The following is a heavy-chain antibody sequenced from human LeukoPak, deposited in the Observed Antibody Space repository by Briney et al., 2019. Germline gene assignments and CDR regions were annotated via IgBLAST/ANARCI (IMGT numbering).Heavy chain of an antibody. Sequence: ASVKVSCKASGYTFTGYYMHWVRQAPGQGLEWMGSMNPNSGNTGYAQKFQGRVTMTRNTSISTAYMELSSLRSEDTAVYYCARDGTYYYYYYMDVWGKGTTVTVSS. J-gene: IGHJ6*03. V-gene: IGHV1-8*02. CDR1: GYTFTGYY. D-gene: IGHD1-26*01. CDR2: MNPNSGNT. CDR3: ARDGTYYYYYYMDV.